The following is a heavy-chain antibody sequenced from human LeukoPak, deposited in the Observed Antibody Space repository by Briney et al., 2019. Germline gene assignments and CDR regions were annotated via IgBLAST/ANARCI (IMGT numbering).Heavy chain of an antibody. CDR1: GYTFTGYY. Sequence: ASVKVSCKASGYTFTGYYMHWVRQAPGQGLEWMGWINPNSGGTNYAQKFQGRVTMTRDTSISTAYMELSGLRSDDTAVYYCARGAVARMRGTLEYFQHWGQGTLVTVSS. D-gene: IGHD6-19*01. CDR2: INPNSGGT. CDR3: ARGAVARMRGTLEYFQH. V-gene: IGHV1-2*02. J-gene: IGHJ1*01.